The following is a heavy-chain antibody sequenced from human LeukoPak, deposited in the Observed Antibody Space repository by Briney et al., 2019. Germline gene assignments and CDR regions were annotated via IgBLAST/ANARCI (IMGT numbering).Heavy chain of an antibody. CDR2: IYYSGST. D-gene: IGHD2-15*01. Sequence: PSETLSLTCTVSGGSISSSHYYWGWIRQPPGKGLEWIGNIYYSGSTFYNPSLKSRVTISVDTSKNQFSLKLSSVTAADTAVYYCARESSRYCSGGSCYRVGAFDIWGQGTMVTVSS. CDR1: GGSISSSHYY. V-gene: IGHV4-39*02. J-gene: IGHJ3*02. CDR3: ARESSRYCSGGSCYRVGAFDI.